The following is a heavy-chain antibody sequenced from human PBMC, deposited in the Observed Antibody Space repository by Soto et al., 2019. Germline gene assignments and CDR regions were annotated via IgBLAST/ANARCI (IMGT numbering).Heavy chain of an antibody. CDR3: ARGRSDYGDYVSDY. CDR1: GYTFPRYY. CDR2: MNPNSGNT. Sequence: GAPMKGSCKASGYTFPRYYINWVRQGPGQGLEWMGWMNPNSGNTGYAQKFQGRVTMTRNTSISTAYMELSSLRSEDTAVYYCARGRSDYGDYVSDYWGQGTLVTVSS. D-gene: IGHD4-17*01. V-gene: IGHV1-8*01. J-gene: IGHJ4*02.